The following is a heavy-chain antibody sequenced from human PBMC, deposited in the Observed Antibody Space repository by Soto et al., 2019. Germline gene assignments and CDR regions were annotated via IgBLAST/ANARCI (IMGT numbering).Heavy chain of an antibody. CDR3: AKEWGYDSSGYYSYFDY. Sequence: GGSLRLSCAASGCTFSSYAMSWVRQAPGKGLEWVSAISGSGGSTYYADSVKGRFTISRDNSKNTLYLQMNSLRAEDTAVYYCAKEWGYDSSGYYSYFDYWGQGTLVTVSS. D-gene: IGHD3-22*01. J-gene: IGHJ4*02. CDR1: GCTFSSYA. CDR2: ISGSGGST. V-gene: IGHV3-23*01.